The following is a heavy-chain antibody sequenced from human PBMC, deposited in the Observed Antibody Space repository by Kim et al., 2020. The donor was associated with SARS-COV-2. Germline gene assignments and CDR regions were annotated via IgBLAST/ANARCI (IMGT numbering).Heavy chain of an antibody. Sequence: SETLSLTCAVYGGSFSGYYWSWIRQPPGKGLEWIGEINHSGSTNYNPSLKSRVTISVDTSKNQFSLKLSSVTASDTAVYYCARARAYGDYFSVRRNYYYYYGMDVWGQGTTVTVSS. J-gene: IGHJ6*02. CDR2: INHSGST. CDR3: ARARAYGDYFSVRRNYYYYYGMDV. CDR1: GGSFSGYY. V-gene: IGHV4-34*01. D-gene: IGHD4-17*01.